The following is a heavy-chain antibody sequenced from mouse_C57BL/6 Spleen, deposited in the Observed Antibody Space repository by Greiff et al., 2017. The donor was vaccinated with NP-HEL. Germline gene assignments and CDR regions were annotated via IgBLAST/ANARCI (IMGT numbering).Heavy chain of an antibody. Sequence: EVKLMESGPGLVKPSQSPSLTCSVTGYSITSGYYWNWIRQFPGNKLEWMGYISYDGSNNYNPSLKNRISITRDTSKNQFFLKLNSVTTEDTATYYCARDYYGSSYAMDYWGQGTSVTVSS. D-gene: IGHD1-1*01. CDR3: ARDYYGSSYAMDY. CDR2: ISYDGSN. J-gene: IGHJ4*01. V-gene: IGHV3-6*01. CDR1: GYSITSGYY.